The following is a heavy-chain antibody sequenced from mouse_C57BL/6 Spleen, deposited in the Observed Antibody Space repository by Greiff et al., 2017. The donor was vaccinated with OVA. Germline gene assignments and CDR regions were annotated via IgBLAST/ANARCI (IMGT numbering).Heavy chain of an antibody. CDR2: INPNNGGT. CDR1: GYTFTDYN. D-gene: IGHD1-1*01. Sequence: VQLQQSGPELVKPGASVKIPCKASGYTFTDYNMDWVKQSHGKSLEWIGDINPNNGGTIYNQKFQGKVTLTVDKSTSTAYMELRSLTSEDTAVYYCATYYGSSYNYAMDYWGQGTSVTVSS. V-gene: IGHV1-18*01. CDR3: ATYYGSSYNYAMDY. J-gene: IGHJ4*01.